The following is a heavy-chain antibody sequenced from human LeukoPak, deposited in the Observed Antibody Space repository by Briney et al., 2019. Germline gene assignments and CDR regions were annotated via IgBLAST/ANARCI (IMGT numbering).Heavy chain of an antibody. D-gene: IGHD2-15*01. J-gene: IGHJ4*02. CDR3: ARAALYCSVGTCYSGKFDY. V-gene: IGHV1-18*01. Sequence: ASAKVSCKASGYTFTSYGIIWVRQAPGQGLEWMGWNSAYDGNTNYAQKLKGRVTMPTDTSTSTAYMELRSLRSDDTAVYYCARAALYCSVGTCYSGKFDYWGQGTLVTVSS. CDR1: GYTFTSYG. CDR2: NSAYDGNT.